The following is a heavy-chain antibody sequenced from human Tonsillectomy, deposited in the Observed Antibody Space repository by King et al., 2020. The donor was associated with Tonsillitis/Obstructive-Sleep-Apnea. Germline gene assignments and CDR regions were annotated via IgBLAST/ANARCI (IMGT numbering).Heavy chain of an antibody. D-gene: IGHD5-18*01. V-gene: IGHV3-53*01. J-gene: IGHJ4*02. CDR1: GFTVSSNY. CDR2: IYSGGST. CDR3: ARGSLRGYSYGAFDY. Sequence: VQLVESGGGLIQPGGSLRLSCVASGFTVSSNYMSWVRQAPGKGLEWVSVIYSGGSTYYADSVKGRFTISRDNSKNTLYLQMNSLRAEDTAVYYCARGSLRGYSYGAFDYWGQGTLVTVSS.